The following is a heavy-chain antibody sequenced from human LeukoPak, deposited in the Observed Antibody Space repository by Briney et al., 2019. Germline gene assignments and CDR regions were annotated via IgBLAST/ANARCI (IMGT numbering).Heavy chain of an antibody. J-gene: IGHJ4*02. Sequence: HPGGSLRLSCAASGFTFSSSAMHWVRQAPGKGLAWVAFIGHEGTYNHYADSVKGRFTISRDNSKNTLYLQMNSLGTEDTAVYFCAKDGHWTFDYWGQGTLVTVSS. V-gene: IGHV3-30*02. D-gene: IGHD1-1*01. CDR2: IGHEGTYN. CDR1: GFTFSSSA. CDR3: AKDGHWTFDY.